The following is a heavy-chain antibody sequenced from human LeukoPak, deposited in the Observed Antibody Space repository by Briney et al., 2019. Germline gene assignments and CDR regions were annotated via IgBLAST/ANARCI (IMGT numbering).Heavy chain of an antibody. CDR1: GYTFTGYY. CDR3: ARDARHCTSSSCYSFYLDS. D-gene: IGHD2/OR15-2a*01. Sequence: GASVKVSCKASGYTFTGYYIHWVRQAPGQGLDWMGWMNPNSGDTTYAQKFQGRITMTRDTSISTGYMELKWLRSDDTAVYYCARDARHCTSSSCYSFYLDSWGQGTLVTVSS. V-gene: IGHV1-2*02. CDR2: MNPNSGDT. J-gene: IGHJ4*02.